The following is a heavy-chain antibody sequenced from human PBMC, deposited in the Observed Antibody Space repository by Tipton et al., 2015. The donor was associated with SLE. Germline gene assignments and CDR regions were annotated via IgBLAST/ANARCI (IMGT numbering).Heavy chain of an antibody. CDR3: VAGSYYKGYYYYGMDI. CDR1: GDSISSGSYY. D-gene: IGHD3-10*01. CDR2: IYTSGST. Sequence: TLSLTCTVSGDSISSGSYYWSWIRQPAGKGLEWIGRIYTSGSTNYNPSLKSRVTMSVDTSKNQFSLKLSSVTAADTAVYYCVAGSYYKGYYYYGMDIWGQGTTVTVSS. V-gene: IGHV4-61*02. J-gene: IGHJ6*02.